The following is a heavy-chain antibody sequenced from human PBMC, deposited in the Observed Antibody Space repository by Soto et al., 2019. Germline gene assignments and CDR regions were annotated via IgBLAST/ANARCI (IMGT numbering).Heavy chain of an antibody. CDR1: GGSISSYY. D-gene: IGHD3-10*01. J-gene: IGHJ5*02. CDR2: IYYSGST. CDR3: ARGLDHTIGFDP. Sequence: SETLSLTCTVSGGSISSYYWSWIRQPPGKGLEWIGYIYYSGSTNYNPSLKSRVTISVDTSKNQFSLKLSSVTAADTAVYYCARGLDHTIGFDPWGQGTLVTVSS. V-gene: IGHV4-59*01.